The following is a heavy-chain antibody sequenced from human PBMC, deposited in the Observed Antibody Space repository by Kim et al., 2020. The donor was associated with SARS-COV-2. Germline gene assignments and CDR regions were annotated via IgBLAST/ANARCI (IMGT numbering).Heavy chain of an antibody. CDR1: GCTFSSYA. CDR3: AREGTYYDSSGYPTGFDY. Sequence: SVKVSCKASGCTFSSYAISWVRQAPGQGLEWMGGIIPIFGTANYAQKFQGRVTITADESTSTAYMELSSLRSEDTAVYYCAREGTYYDSSGYPTGFDYWGQGTLVTVSS. D-gene: IGHD3-22*01. V-gene: IGHV1-69*13. CDR2: IIPIFGTA. J-gene: IGHJ4*02.